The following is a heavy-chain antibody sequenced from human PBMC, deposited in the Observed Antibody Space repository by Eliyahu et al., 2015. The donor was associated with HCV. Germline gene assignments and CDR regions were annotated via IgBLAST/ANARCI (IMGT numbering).Heavy chain of an antibody. Sequence: EVKKPGSSVKVSCKASGGTFSSYAISWVRQAPGQGLEWMGGIIPIFGTANYAQKFQGRVTITADESTSTAYMELSSLRSEDTAVYYCARDPGGKEAVAGTALDYWGQGTLVTVSS. CDR3: ARDPGGKEAVAGTALDY. D-gene: IGHD6-19*01. J-gene: IGHJ4*02. CDR2: IIPIFGTA. CDR1: GGTFSSYA. V-gene: IGHV1-69*01.